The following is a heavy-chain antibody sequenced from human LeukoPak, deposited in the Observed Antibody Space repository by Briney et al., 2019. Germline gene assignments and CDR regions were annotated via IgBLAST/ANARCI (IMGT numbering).Heavy chain of an antibody. CDR3: GREGGNWGAGYFDY. D-gene: IGHD7-27*01. CDR2: ISGSGSTM. J-gene: IGHJ4*02. Sequence: AGGSLRLSCAAFEFTFSDYYMSWIRQVPGKGLEWVSYISGSGSTMYYANSVKGRFTISRDNAKNLLYLQMNSLRAEDTAVYYWGREGGNWGAGYFDYWGQGTLVTVSS. CDR1: EFTFSDYY. V-gene: IGHV3-11*01.